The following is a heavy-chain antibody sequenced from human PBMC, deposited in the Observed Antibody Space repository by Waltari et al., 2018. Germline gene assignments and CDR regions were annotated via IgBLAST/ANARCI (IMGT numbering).Heavy chain of an antibody. CDR2: IYSGGST. CDR1: GFTVGNNF. J-gene: IGHJ4*02. Sequence: EVQLVESGGDLIQPGGSLRLSCEASGFTVGNNFMDWVRQAPGKGLEWVSVIYSGGSTNYIDSVRGRFTISRDSSKNTLYLQMNSLRAEDTAVYYCAKVDNVGLNNYWGQGTLVTVSS. CDR3: AKVDNVGLNNY. D-gene: IGHD1-1*01. V-gene: IGHV3-53*01.